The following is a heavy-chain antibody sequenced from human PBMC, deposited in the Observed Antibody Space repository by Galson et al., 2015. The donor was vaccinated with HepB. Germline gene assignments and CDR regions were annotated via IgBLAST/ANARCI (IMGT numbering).Heavy chain of an antibody. D-gene: IGHD3-10*01. CDR2: IRYDGSNQ. CDR3: AKDLYGEIGNGFGEFGADY. V-gene: IGHV3-30*02. Sequence: SLRLSCAASGFTFSSYGMHWVRQAPGKGLEWVAFIRYDGSNQYYADSVKGRFTISRDNSKNTLYLQMNSLRAEDTAVYYCAKDLYGEIGNGFGEFGADYWGQGTLVTVSS. J-gene: IGHJ4*02. CDR1: GFTFSSYG.